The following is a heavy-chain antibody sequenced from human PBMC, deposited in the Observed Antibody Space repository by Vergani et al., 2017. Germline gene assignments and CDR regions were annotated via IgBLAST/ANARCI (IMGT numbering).Heavy chain of an antibody. V-gene: IGHV3-30-3*01. J-gene: IGHJ4*02. CDR1: GFTFSSYA. CDR2: ISSDGSNK. CDR3: ARDWAYYGSGSPLDY. D-gene: IGHD3-10*01. Sequence: VQLLESGGGLVQPGGSLRLSCAASGFTFSSYAMSWVRQAPGKGLEWVAVISSDGSNKYYADSVKGRFTIARDNSKNTLYLQMNSLRAEDTAVYYCARDWAYYGSGSPLDYWGQGTLVTVSS.